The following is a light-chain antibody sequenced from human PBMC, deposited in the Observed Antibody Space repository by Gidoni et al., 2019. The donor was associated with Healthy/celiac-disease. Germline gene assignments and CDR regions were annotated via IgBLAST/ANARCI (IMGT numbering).Light chain of an antibody. Sequence: DIQMTQSPSTLSASVGDRVTITCQTSQDISSWLTWYQQKPGKAPKLLIYDASSLERGVPSRFSGSGSGTEFTLTISSLQPDDIATYYCQQYDSYTLTFGHGTKVDIK. CDR2: DAS. J-gene: IGKJ3*01. CDR3: QQYDSYTLT. V-gene: IGKV1-5*01. CDR1: QDISSW.